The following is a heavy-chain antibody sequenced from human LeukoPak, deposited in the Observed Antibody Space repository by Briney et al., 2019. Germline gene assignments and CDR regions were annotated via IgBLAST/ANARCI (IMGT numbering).Heavy chain of an antibody. D-gene: IGHD3-22*01. V-gene: IGHV1-18*01. J-gene: IGHJ4*02. CDR1: GYTFTSYG. CDR2: ISVYNGNT. CDR3: ARDPESSGYYLDY. Sequence: ASVKVSCKASGYTFTSYGISWLRQAPGQGLEWMGWISVYNGNTNYAQKVQVRVTMTRDTSISTAYMELSRLRSDDTAVYYCARDPESSGYYLDYWGQGTLVTVSS.